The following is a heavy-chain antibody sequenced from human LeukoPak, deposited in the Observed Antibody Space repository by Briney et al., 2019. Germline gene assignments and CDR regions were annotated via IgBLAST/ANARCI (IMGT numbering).Heavy chain of an antibody. V-gene: IGHV4-34*01. CDR2: INHSGST. CDR1: GGSFSGYY. D-gene: IGHD2-15*01. J-gene: IGHJ3*01. Sequence: SETLSLTCAVYGGSFSGYYWSWIRQPPGKGLEWIGEINHSGSTNYNPSLKSRVTISVDTSKNQFSLKLSSVTAADTAAYYCARTAPPRGGSLWGQGTMVTVSS. CDR3: ARTAPPRGGSL.